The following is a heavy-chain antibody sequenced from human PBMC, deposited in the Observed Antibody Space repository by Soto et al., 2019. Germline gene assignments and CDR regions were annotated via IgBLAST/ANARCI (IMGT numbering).Heavy chain of an antibody. Sequence: QVTLKESGPVLVKPTETLTLTCSVSGFSLTNGRMGVSWIRQPPGKALELLAHFFSDAERSYSTSMQSRLNMYKDSSGSQVVLTMTNMAPADTATYFCARMDGDYNYYGLDVWGHGIAVTVSS. D-gene: IGHD4-17*01. CDR2: FFSDAER. CDR1: GFSLTNGRMG. J-gene: IGHJ6*02. V-gene: IGHV2-26*01. CDR3: ARMDGDYNYYGLDV.